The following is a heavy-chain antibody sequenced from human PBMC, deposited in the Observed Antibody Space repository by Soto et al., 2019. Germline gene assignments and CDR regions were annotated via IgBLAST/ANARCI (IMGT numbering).Heavy chain of an antibody. V-gene: IGHV1-18*01. CDR1: GYTFTSSG. CDR2: IRTYNGDT. Sequence: GFSVEACCKASGYTFTSSGKRWVRQAPGQGLEWMGWIRTYNGDTNYAQTFQGRVTMTTDTSTSTVYMELRSLRSDDTAVYYCAREGVAPYYYYGMDVWGQGTPVTVSS. J-gene: IGHJ6*02. CDR3: AREGVAPYYYYGMDV. D-gene: IGHD5-12*01.